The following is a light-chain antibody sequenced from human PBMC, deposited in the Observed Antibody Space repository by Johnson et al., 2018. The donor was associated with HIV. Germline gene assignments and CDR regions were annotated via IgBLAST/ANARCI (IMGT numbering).Light chain of an antibody. J-gene: IGLJ1*01. CDR2: ENN. CDR1: SSNIGTNY. V-gene: IGLV1-51*02. Sequence: QSVLTQPPSVSAAPGQKVTVSCSGSSSNIGTNYVSWYQHLPGTAPKLLIYENNKRPSGIPDRFSGSKSGTSATLGITGLQTGDEADYYCGTWDSSLSAGGVFGTGTEVTVL. CDR3: GTWDSSLSAGGV.